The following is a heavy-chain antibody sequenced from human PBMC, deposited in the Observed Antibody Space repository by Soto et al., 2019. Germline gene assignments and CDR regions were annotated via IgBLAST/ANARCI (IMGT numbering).Heavy chain of an antibody. J-gene: IGHJ4*02. D-gene: IGHD2-15*01. Sequence: GGPLRLSCSASGFSSRNYDIHWVRQAPGKGLEWVAIISYVGSNKYYADSVKGRFTISRDNSKNTLYLQMNSLRPEDTAVYYCAKLGHCSGGTCYYFDFWGRGTLVTVSS. CDR1: GFSSRNYD. CDR3: AKLGHCSGGTCYYFDF. V-gene: IGHV3-30*18. CDR2: ISYVGSNK.